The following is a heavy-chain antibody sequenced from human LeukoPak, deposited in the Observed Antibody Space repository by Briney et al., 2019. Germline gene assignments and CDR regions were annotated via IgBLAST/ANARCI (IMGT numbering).Heavy chain of an antibody. D-gene: IGHD6-19*01. J-gene: IGHJ4*02. CDR3: AATTHSGWYYFHY. CDR2: IDPSDSYT. Sequence: GESLKISCKGSGYSFTSYWISWVRQMPGKGLEWMGRIDPSDSYTKYSPSFQGHVTISADKSISTAYLQWSGLKASDTAMFHCAATTHSGWYYFHYWGQGTLVTVSS. CDR1: GYSFTSYW. V-gene: IGHV5-10-1*01.